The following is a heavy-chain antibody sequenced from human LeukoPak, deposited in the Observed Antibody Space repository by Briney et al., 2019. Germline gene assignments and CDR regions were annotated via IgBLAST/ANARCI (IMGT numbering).Heavy chain of an antibody. CDR2: ISSSGSTI. Sequence: GGSLRLSCAASGFTFSSYEMNWVRQAPGKGLEWVSYISSSGSTIYYADSVKGRFTISRDNAKNSLYLQMDSLRAEDTAVYYCARGERHITMIVVVIQPDAFDIWGQGTMVTVSS. V-gene: IGHV3-48*03. J-gene: IGHJ3*02. CDR3: ARGERHITMIVVVIQPDAFDI. CDR1: GFTFSSYE. D-gene: IGHD3-22*01.